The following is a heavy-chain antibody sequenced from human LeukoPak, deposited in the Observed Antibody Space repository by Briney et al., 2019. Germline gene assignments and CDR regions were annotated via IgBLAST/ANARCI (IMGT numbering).Heavy chain of an antibody. CDR1: GCTFSNAW. D-gene: IGHD3-9*01. V-gene: IGHV3-15*01. CDR3: TTTVPYYDILTGYYIGAYFDY. CDR2: IKSKTDGGTT. J-gene: IGHJ4*02. Sequence: GGSLRLSCAASGCTFSNAWMSWVRQAPGKGLEWVGRIKSKTDGGTTDYAAPVKGRFTISRDDSKNTLYLQMNSLKTEDTAVYYCTTTVPYYDILTGYYIGAYFDYWGQGTLVTVSS.